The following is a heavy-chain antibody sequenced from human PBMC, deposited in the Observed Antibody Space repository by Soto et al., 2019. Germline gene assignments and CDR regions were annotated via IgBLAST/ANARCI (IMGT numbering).Heavy chain of an antibody. CDR2: IYYSGST. J-gene: IGHJ3*02. V-gene: IGHV4-59*01. CDR1: GGSISSYY. CDR3: ASRSITRDAFDI. D-gene: IGHD3-10*01. Sequence: QVQLQESGPGLVKPSETLSLTCTVSGGSISSYYWSWIRQPPGKGLEWIGYIYYSGSTNYNPSLKSPVTISVDTSTDQCSLKLSSVTGAETAVDYCASRSITRDAFDIWGQGTMVTVSS.